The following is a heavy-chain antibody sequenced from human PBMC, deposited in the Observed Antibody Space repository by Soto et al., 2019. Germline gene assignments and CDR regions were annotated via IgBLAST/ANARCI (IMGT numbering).Heavy chain of an antibody. D-gene: IGHD3-3*01. CDR2: IYWDDDK. V-gene: IGHV2-5*02. CDR1: GFSLTTSGVG. CDR3: AHRVLRTVFGLVTTTAIYFDF. Sequence: QITLNESGPTQVKPRQTLTLTCTFSGFSLTTSGVGVGWIRQSPGKAPEWLALIYWDDDKRYSPSLKSRLTITEDTSKKQVVLTMAGLDPADTATYYCAHRVLRTVFGLVTTTAIYFDFWGQGTPVAVSS. J-gene: IGHJ4*02.